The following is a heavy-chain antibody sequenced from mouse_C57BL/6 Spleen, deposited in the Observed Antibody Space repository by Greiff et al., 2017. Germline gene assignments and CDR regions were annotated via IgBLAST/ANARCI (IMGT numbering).Heavy chain of an antibody. V-gene: IGHV5-17*01. CDR1: GFTFSDYG. D-gene: IGHD3-1*01. J-gene: IGHJ2*01. CDR3: ARHGGYYFDY. Sequence: EVKLVESGGGLVKPGGSLKLSCAASGFTFSDYGMHWVRQAPEKGLEWVSYISSGSSTIYYADTVKGRFKISRDNAKNTLSLQMTSLRAEDTAMYYCARHGGYYFDYGGQGTTPTVPS. CDR2: ISSGSSTI.